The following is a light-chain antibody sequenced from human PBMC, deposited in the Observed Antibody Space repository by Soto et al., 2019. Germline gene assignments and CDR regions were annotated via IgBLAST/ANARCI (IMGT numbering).Light chain of an antibody. CDR3: QAWDSSTVV. CDR1: KLGDKY. CDR2: QDR. J-gene: IGLJ2*01. Sequence: SYELTQPPSVSVSPGQTASITCSGDKLGDKYACWYHQKAGQSPVLVIYQDRKRPSGIPERFSGSNSGNTATLTISGTQAMDEAAYYCQAWDSSTVVFGGGTKLTVL. V-gene: IGLV3-1*01.